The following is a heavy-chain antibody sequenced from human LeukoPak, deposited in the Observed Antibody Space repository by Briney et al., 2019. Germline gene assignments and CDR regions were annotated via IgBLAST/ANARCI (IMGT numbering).Heavy chain of an antibody. CDR3: ARDTGYSYGS. D-gene: IGHD5-18*01. Sequence: SETLSLTCTVSGGSISCGDYYWSWIRQPPGKGLKWIGYIFYSGNTYYNPSLKSRVPISVDTSKNQFSLKLSSVTAADTAVYYCARDTGYSYGSWGQGTLVTVSS. J-gene: IGHJ5*02. CDR1: GGSISCGDYY. V-gene: IGHV4-30-4*02. CDR2: IFYSGNT.